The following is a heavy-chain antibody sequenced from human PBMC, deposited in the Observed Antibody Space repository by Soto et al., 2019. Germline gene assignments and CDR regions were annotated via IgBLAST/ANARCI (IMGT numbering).Heavy chain of an antibody. J-gene: IGHJ4*02. CDR2: MNPNTGNS. Sequence: ASVNGSCKASGYTFTSYDIYWVRQATGQGLEWMGWMNPNTGNSGYAQKFQGRVTMTSDTSISTAHMELSSLRSEDTAVYYCARRAETNGWNGFGADKYYFDFWGQGTLVTVSS. CDR3: ARRAETNGWNGFGADKYYFDF. D-gene: IGHD1-1*01. V-gene: IGHV1-8*01. CDR1: GYTFTSYD.